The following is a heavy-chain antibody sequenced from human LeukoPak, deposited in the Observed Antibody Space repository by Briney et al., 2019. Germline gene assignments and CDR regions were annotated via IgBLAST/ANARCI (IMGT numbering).Heavy chain of an antibody. CDR2: ISYDGSNK. V-gene: IGHV3-30*04. CDR1: GFTFSSYA. Sequence: GGSLRLSCAASGFTFSSYAMHWVRQAPGKGLEWVAVISYDGSNKYYADSVKGRFTISRDNSKNTLYLQMNSLRAEDTAVYYCARGHDCYDSSGSYFDYWGQGTLVTVSS. D-gene: IGHD3-22*01. CDR3: ARGHDCYDSSGSYFDY. J-gene: IGHJ4*02.